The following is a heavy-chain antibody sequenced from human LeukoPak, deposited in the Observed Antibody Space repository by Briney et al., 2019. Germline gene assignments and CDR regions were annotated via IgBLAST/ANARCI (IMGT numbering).Heavy chain of an antibody. V-gene: IGHV3-21*01. CDR2: ISSSSSYI. Sequence: KTGGSLRLSCAASGFTFSSYSMNWVRQAPGKGLEWVSSISSSSSYIYYADSVKGRFTISRDNAKNSLYLQMNSLRAEDTAVYYCAREGRTTMVRGTRYYYYYMDVWGKGTTVTISS. D-gene: IGHD3-10*01. CDR1: GFTFSSYS. CDR3: AREGRTTMVRGTRYYYYYMDV. J-gene: IGHJ6*03.